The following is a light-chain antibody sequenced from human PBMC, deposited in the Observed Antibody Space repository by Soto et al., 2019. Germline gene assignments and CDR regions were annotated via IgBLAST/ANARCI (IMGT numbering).Light chain of an antibody. CDR1: QTVNAW. Sequence: DIQMTQSPSTLSASLGDRVTITCRASQTVNAWLAWYQHKPGKAPKPLLYDASILESGVPARFSGSVSGTEFILTISRMQPDDVGTYYCQQYNKHSGTFGQGTKVLIK. V-gene: IGKV1-5*01. J-gene: IGKJ1*01. CDR2: DAS. CDR3: QQYNKHSGT.